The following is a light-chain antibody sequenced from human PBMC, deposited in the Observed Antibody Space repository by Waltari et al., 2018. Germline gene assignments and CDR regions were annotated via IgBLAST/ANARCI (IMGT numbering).Light chain of an antibody. J-gene: IGKJ1*01. CDR1: QSISRY. CDR2: GSS. CDR3: QKPKRLPAT. Sequence: EVVLTQSPGTLSLSPGERATLFCRASQSISRYLVWYQQRPGQAPRLLIYGSSIRAAGIPSRFSGSGSGTDFTLSISSLEPEDFAVYYCQKPKRLPATFGQGTRVEIK. V-gene: IGKV3-11*01.